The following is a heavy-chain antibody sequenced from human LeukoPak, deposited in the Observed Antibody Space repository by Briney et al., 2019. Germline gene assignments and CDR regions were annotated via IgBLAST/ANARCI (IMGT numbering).Heavy chain of an antibody. CDR1: GFTFSSYA. CDR3: ARGPNPTYSGYFDY. D-gene: IGHD3-10*01. CDR2: ISYDGSNK. Sequence: GGSLRLSCAASGFTFSSYAMHWVRQAPGKGLEWVAVISYDGSNKYYADSVKGRFTISRDNSKNTLYLQMNSLRAEDTAVYYCARGPNPTYSGYFDYWGQGTLVTVSS. J-gene: IGHJ4*02. V-gene: IGHV3-30-3*01.